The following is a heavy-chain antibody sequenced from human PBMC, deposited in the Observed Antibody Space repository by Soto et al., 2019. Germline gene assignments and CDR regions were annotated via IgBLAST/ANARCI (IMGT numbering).Heavy chain of an antibody. Sequence: ASVKLTCKASRGTISSYAISWVQQAPGQGLEWMGGIIPIFGTANYAQKFQGRVTMTRDTSTSTAYMELSSLRSEDTAVYYCARDGVPGHDAFDIWGQGTMVTVSS. CDR1: RGTISSYA. CDR2: IIPIFGTA. V-gene: IGHV1-69*05. CDR3: ARDGVPGHDAFDI. D-gene: IGHD3-3*01. J-gene: IGHJ3*02.